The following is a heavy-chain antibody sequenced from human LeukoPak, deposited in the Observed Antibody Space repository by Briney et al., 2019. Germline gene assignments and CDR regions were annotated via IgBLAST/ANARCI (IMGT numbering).Heavy chain of an antibody. Sequence: ASVKVSCKASGYTFTGYYMHWVRQAPGQGLEWMGWINPNSGGTNYAHKFHGRVTMTRDTSISTAYMELSRMRSDDTAVYYCVRWSRDGYNYFGYWGQGTLVTVSS. CDR1: GYTFTGYY. J-gene: IGHJ4*02. D-gene: IGHD5-24*01. V-gene: IGHV1-2*02. CDR2: INPNSGGT. CDR3: VRWSRDGYNYFGY.